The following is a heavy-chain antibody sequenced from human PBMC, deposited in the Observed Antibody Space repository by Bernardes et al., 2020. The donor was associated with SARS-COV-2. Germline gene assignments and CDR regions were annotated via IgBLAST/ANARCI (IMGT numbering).Heavy chain of an antibody. D-gene: IGHD3-16*01. Sequence: SETLSLTCAVSGGSLSGYYWNWIRQSPGKGLEWIGEINYSGSTNYNPSLKSRVTISVDTSKNQFSLNLTSVTAADTAVYYCARAVWGSWYFELWGRGTVVTVSA. CDR2: INYSGST. V-gene: IGHV4-34*01. J-gene: IGHJ2*01. CDR3: ARAVWGSWYFEL. CDR1: GGSLSGYY.